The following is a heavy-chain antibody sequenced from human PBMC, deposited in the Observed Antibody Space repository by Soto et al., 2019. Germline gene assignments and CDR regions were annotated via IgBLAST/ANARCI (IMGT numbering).Heavy chain of an antibody. V-gene: IGHV3-21*01. CDR2: ISSSSSYI. D-gene: IGHD3-3*01. J-gene: IGHJ6*02. Sequence: PGGSLRLSCAASGFTFSSYSMNWVRQAPGKGLEWVSSISSSSSYIYYADSVKGRFTISRDNAKNSLYLQMNSLRAEDTAVYYCAKDLRFLEDLDYGMDVWGQGTTVTVSS. CDR1: GFTFSSYS. CDR3: AKDLRFLEDLDYGMDV.